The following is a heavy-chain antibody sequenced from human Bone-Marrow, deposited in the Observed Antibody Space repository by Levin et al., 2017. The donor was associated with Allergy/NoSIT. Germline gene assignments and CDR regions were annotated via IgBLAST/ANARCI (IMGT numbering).Heavy chain of an antibody. Sequence: PGGSLRLSCAASGFTFSNYAMSWVRQPPGKGLEWVSAISGSGDSTYYVGSVRGRFTISRDNSKNTLYLQMNSLRAEDTAIYYCAKVRYDSSGYQSPYFDSWGQGTLVTVSS. CDR1: GFTFSNYA. V-gene: IGHV3-23*01. CDR2: ISGSGDST. CDR3: AKVRYDSSGYQSPYFDS. J-gene: IGHJ4*02. D-gene: IGHD3-22*01.